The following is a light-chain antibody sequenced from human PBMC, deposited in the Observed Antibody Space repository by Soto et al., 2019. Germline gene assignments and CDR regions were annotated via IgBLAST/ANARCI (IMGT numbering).Light chain of an antibody. V-gene: IGKV1-39*01. Sequence: DIQMTQSPSSLPASVGDRISITCRASQSIGTYLSWYQQKPGKAPKLLIYGASNLQSGVPSRFSGSGSETGFTLTISSLQPEDFATYYCQQSYSTLRTFGQGTKVDTK. CDR2: GAS. J-gene: IGKJ1*01. CDR1: QSIGTY. CDR3: QQSYSTLRT.